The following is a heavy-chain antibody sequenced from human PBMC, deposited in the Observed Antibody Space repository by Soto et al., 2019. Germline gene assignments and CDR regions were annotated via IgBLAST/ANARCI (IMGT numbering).Heavy chain of an antibody. J-gene: IGHJ3*02. CDR3: AKDPTSDPRLLDI. D-gene: IGHD6-25*01. CDR2: ISYDGSNK. Sequence: GSLRLSCAASGFTFSSYGMHWVRQAPGKGLEWVAVISYDGSNKYYADSVKGRFTISRDNSKNTLYLQMNSLRAEDTAVYYCAKDPTSDPRLLDIWGQGTMVTVS. V-gene: IGHV3-30*18. CDR1: GFTFSSYG.